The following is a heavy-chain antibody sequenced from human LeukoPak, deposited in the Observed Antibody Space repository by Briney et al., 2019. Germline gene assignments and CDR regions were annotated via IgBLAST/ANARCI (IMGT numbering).Heavy chain of an antibody. J-gene: IGHJ4*02. CDR2: ISYDGSNK. Sequence: HPGRSLRLSCAASGFTFNRYAIHWVRQAPGKGLEWVAVISYDGSNKYYADSVKGRFTISRDNSKNTLYLQMNSLRGEDTAVYYCARGFGEPAALTDYWGQGTLVTVSS. CDR3: ARGFGEPAALTDY. D-gene: IGHD2-2*01. CDR1: GFTFNRYA. V-gene: IGHV3-30-3*01.